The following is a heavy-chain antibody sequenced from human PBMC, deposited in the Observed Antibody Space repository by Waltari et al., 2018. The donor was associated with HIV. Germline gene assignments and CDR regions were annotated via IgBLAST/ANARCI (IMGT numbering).Heavy chain of an antibody. D-gene: IGHD6-19*01. CDR1: GYTFTSYD. CDR2: MNPNSGNT. V-gene: IGHV1-8*01. Sequence: QVQLVQSGAEVKKPGASVKVSCKASGYTFTSYDIKWVRQATGQGLEWMGWMNPNSGNTSDEQKFQGRVTITRKTSISTAYMGLSSLGSEETAVYYCARGFTRYSSGWYGYWGQGTLVTVSS. J-gene: IGHJ4*02. CDR3: ARGFTRYSSGWYGY.